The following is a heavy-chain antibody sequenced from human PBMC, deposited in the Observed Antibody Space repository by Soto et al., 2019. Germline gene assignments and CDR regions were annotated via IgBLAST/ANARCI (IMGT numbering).Heavy chain of an antibody. Sequence: GGSLRLSCAASGFTFGSYSMHWVRQAPGKGLEWVSSITRSGDTYYAASVKGRLTISRENAKSSLSLQINSLRAEDTAVYFCAREEAAWPLAYGLDVWGQGTTVTVSS. J-gene: IGHJ6*02. CDR1: GFTFGSYS. CDR2: ITRSGDT. CDR3: AREEAAWPLAYGLDV. V-gene: IGHV3-21*01. D-gene: IGHD2-15*01.